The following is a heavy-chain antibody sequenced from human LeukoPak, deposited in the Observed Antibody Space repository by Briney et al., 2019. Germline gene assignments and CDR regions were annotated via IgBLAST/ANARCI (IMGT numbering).Heavy chain of an antibody. V-gene: IGHV3-21*01. CDR2: ISSSSSYI. Sequence: PGGSLRLSCAASVFTFSSYSMNWVRQAPGKGLEWVSSISSSSSYIYYADSVKGRFTISRENAKNSLYLQMNSLRAEDTAVYYCARVGILAGVMSLDYWGQGTLVTVSS. CDR1: VFTFSSYS. CDR3: ARVGILAGVMSLDY. D-gene: IGHD3-16*01. J-gene: IGHJ4*02.